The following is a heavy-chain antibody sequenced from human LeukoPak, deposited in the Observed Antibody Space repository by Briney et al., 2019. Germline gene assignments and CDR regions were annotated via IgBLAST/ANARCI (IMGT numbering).Heavy chain of an antibody. V-gene: IGHV4-39*01. J-gene: IGHJ4*02. CDR2: IYYSGST. Sequence: SETLSLTCTVSGGSISSSSYYWAWIRQPPGKGLEWIGSIYYSGSTYYNPSLKSRVTISVDTSKNQFSLKLSSVTAADTAVYYCARGAVDTAMVIWGQGTLVTVSS. D-gene: IGHD5-18*01. CDR1: GGSISSSSYY. CDR3: ARGAVDTAMVI.